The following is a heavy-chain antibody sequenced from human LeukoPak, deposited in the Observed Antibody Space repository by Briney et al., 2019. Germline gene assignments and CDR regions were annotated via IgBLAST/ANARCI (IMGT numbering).Heavy chain of an antibody. CDR1: GGSISSYY. D-gene: IGHD6-19*01. CDR2: IYDSGST. V-gene: IGHV4-59*08. Sequence: NPSETLSLTCTVSGGSISSYYWSWIRQPPGKGLEWIGFIYDSGSTNYNPSLKSRVTISGDTSRTQCSLKLRSGTAADTAVYYCARSRYSSGSYYFDSWGQGTLVTVSS. CDR3: ARSRYSSGSYYFDS. J-gene: IGHJ4*02.